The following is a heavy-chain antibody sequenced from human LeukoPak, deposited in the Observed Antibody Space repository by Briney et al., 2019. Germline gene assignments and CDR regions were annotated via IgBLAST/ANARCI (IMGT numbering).Heavy chain of an antibody. CDR1: GFTFSSYW. J-gene: IGHJ6*02. Sequence: GGSLRLSCAASGFTFSSYWMHWVRQAPGKGLVWVSRINSDGSDTGYADSVKGRFTISRDNAKNTLYLQMNSLRAEDTAVYYCARSAGYCGMDVWGQGTTVTVSS. CDR2: INSDGSDT. D-gene: IGHD3-10*01. CDR3: ARSAGYCGMDV. V-gene: IGHV3-74*01.